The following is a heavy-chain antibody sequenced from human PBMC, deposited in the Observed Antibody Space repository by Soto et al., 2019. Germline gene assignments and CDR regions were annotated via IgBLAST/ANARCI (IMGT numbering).Heavy chain of an antibody. CDR1: GGSISSGDYY. D-gene: IGHD3-16*01. CDR2: IYYSGST. CDR3: AREKLGAPLFDY. J-gene: IGHJ4*02. Sequence: PSETLSLTCTVSGGSISSGDYYWSWIRQPPGKGLEWIGYIYYSGSTYYNPSLKSRVTISVDTSKNQFSLKLSSVTAADTAVYYCAREKLGAPLFDYWGQGTLVPVSS. V-gene: IGHV4-30-4*01.